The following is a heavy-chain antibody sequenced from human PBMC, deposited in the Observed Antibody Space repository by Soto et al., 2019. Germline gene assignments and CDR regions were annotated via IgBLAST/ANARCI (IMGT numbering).Heavy chain of an antibody. J-gene: IGHJ3*02. D-gene: IGHD3-16*02. V-gene: IGHV3-66*01. Sequence: GGSLRLSCAASGFTVSSNYMSWVRQAPGKGLEWVSVIYSGGSTYYADSVKGRFTISRDNSKNTLYLQMNSLRAEDTAVYYCARAYDYIWGSYRSGGDAFDIWGQGTMVTVSS. CDR3: ARAYDYIWGSYRSGGDAFDI. CDR1: GFTVSSNY. CDR2: IYSGGST.